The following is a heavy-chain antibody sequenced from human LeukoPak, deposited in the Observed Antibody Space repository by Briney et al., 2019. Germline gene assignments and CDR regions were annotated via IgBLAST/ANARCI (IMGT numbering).Heavy chain of an antibody. CDR3: ARDNSVGETAWWFDP. J-gene: IGHJ5*02. D-gene: IGHD1-26*01. Sequence: ASVKVSCKASGYSFTSYYMHWVRQAPGQGLEWMGFINPSGSSAAYAQKFQGRLTMIRDMFTSTDYMELTSLTSDDTAVYYCARDNSVGETAWWFDPWGQGTLVTVSS. CDR2: INPSGSSA. V-gene: IGHV1-46*01. CDR1: GYSFTSYY.